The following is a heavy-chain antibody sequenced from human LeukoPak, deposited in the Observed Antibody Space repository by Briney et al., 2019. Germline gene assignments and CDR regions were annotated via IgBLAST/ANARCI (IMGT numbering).Heavy chain of an antibody. CDR2: ISGSGGST. Sequence: GGSLRLSCAASGFTFSSYAMSWVRQAPGKGLEWVSAISGSGGSTYYADSVKGRFAISRDNSKNTLYLQMNSLRAEDTAVYYCARNPIYYYGSGTNYGMDAWGQGTTVTVSS. V-gene: IGHV3-23*01. J-gene: IGHJ6*02. D-gene: IGHD3-10*01. CDR3: ARNPIYYYGSGTNYGMDA. CDR1: GFTFSSYA.